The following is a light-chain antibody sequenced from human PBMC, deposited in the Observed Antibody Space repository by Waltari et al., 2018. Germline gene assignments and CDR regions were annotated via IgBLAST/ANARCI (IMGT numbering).Light chain of an antibody. CDR3: QQSSSSPQSS. Sequence: DIQMTQSPSSLSASVGDRVTITCRASQSISRYLNWYQQKPGKAPKLLIYAASSLLNGVPSRFAGSGSGTDFTHTISNLQPEDFATYYCQQSSSSPQSSFGQGTRLEIK. V-gene: IGKV1-39*01. CDR1: QSISRY. J-gene: IGKJ5*01. CDR2: AAS.